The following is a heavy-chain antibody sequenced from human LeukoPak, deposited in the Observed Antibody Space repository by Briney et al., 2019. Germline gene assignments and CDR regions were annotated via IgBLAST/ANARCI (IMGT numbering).Heavy chain of an antibody. CDR3: AKAPRYFDRLSVDY. Sequence: GGSLRLSCAASGFTFNSYAMGWVRQAPGKGLEWVSAISGSGGSTSHADSGKGPFTISKDNSKNTLYLQMNSPKAEDTAVYYCAKAPRYFDRLSVDYWGQGTLVTVSS. V-gene: IGHV3-23*01. D-gene: IGHD3-9*01. CDR2: ISGSGGST. CDR1: GFTFNSYA. J-gene: IGHJ4*02.